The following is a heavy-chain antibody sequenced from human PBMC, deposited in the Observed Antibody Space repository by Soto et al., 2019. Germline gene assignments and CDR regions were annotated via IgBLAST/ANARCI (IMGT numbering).Heavy chain of an antibody. CDR2: IWYDGSNK. CDR3: AREMSYSDRWVSYYYMDV. CDR1: GFTFSSYS. V-gene: IGHV3-33*01. D-gene: IGHD1-26*01. Sequence: PGGSLRLSCAASGFTFSSYSMHWVRQAPGKGLEWVAVIWYDGSNKYYADSVKGRFTISRDNSKNTLYLQMNSLRAEDTAVYYCAREMSYSDRWVSYYYMDVWGKGTTVTVSS. J-gene: IGHJ6*03.